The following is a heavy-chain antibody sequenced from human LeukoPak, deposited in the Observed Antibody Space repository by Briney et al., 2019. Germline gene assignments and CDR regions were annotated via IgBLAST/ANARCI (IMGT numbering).Heavy chain of an antibody. Sequence: ASVKVSCKASGYTFTGYYMHWVRQAPGQGLEWMGWINPNSGGTNYAQKFQGWVTMTRDTSIRTAYMELSRLRSDDTAVYYCAREGVSGDQAPYFDYWGQGTLVTVSS. V-gene: IGHV1-2*04. CDR2: INPNSGGT. CDR1: GYTFTGYY. D-gene: IGHD5-12*01. CDR3: AREGVSGDQAPYFDY. J-gene: IGHJ4*02.